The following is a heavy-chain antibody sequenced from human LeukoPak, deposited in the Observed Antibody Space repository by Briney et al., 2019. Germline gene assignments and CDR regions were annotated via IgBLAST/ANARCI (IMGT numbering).Heavy chain of an antibody. CDR1: GFTFSSYG. V-gene: IGHV3-30*02. CDR2: IRYDGSNK. CDR3: AGGSYRYSDY. J-gene: IGHJ4*02. Sequence: PGGSLRLSCAASGFTFSSYGMHWVRQAPGKGLEWVAFIRYDGSNKYYADSVKGRFTISRDNSKNTLYLQMNGLRAEDTAVYYCAGGSYRYSDYWGQGTLVTVSS. D-gene: IGHD3-16*02.